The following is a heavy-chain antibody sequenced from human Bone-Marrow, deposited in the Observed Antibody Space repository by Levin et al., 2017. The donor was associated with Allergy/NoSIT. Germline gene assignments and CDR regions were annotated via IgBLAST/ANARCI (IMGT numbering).Heavy chain of an antibody. Sequence: LSLTCAASGFTFRSYGMHWVRQAPGKGLEWVAVISYDGSNKYYADSVKGRFTISRDNSKNTLYLQMNSLRAEDTAVYYCAKDRGATYYDFWSGYYPYYYYYGMDVWGQGTTVTVSS. CDR2: ISYDGSNK. D-gene: IGHD3-3*01. J-gene: IGHJ6*02. V-gene: IGHV3-30*18. CDR3: AKDRGATYYDFWSGYYPYYYYYGMDV. CDR1: GFTFRSYG.